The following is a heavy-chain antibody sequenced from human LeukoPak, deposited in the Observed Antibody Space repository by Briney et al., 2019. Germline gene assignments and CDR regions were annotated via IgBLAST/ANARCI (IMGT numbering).Heavy chain of an antibody. V-gene: IGHV1-2*02. Sequence: ASVKVSCKASGYTFTGYYMHWVRQAPGQGLEWMGWINPNSGGTNYAQKFQGRVTMTRDTSISTAYMELSRLRSDDTAVYYCARDYDILTGQLDYYYYGMDVWGQGTPVTVSS. CDR1: GYTFTGYY. CDR3: ARDYDILTGQLDYYYYGMDV. D-gene: IGHD3-9*01. J-gene: IGHJ6*02. CDR2: INPNSGGT.